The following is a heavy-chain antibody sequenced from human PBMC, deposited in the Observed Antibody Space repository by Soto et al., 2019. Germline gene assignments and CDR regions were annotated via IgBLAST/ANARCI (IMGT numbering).Heavy chain of an antibody. V-gene: IGHV4-59*01. CDR2: IYYSGST. Sequence: SETLSLTCTVSGDSISSYYWSWIRQPPGKGLEWIGYIYYSGSTNYKPSLKSRVTISVDTSKNQFSLKLSSVTAADTAVYYCARFNFYGSGSYSRDYYYGMDVWGQGTTVTSP. CDR1: GDSISSYY. D-gene: IGHD3-10*01. J-gene: IGHJ6*02. CDR3: ARFNFYGSGSYSRDYYYGMDV.